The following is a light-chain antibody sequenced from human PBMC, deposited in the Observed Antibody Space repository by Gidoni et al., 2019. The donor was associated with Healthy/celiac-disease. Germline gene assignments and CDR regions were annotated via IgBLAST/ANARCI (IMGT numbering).Light chain of an antibody. CDR2: AAS. CDR3: QQSYSTPPT. CDR1: QRISSY. J-gene: IGKJ1*01. V-gene: IGKV1-39*01. Sequence: QMPQSPSSLSASVGDRVTSTCRASQRISSYLNWYQQKPGKAPKLLIYAASSLQSGVPSRFSGSGSGTDFTLTISSLQPEDFATYYWQQSYSTPPTFGQGTKVESK.